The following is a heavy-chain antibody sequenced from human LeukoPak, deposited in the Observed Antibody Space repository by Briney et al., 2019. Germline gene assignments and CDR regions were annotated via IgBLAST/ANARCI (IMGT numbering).Heavy chain of an antibody. Sequence: SVKVSCKASGGTFSSYAISWVRQAPGQGLEWMGGIIPIFGTANYAQKFQGRVTITADESTSTAYMELSSLRSEDTAVYYCARDPRTYYYDSSGYAFDIWGQGTMVTVSS. CDR2: IIPIFGTA. V-gene: IGHV1-69*13. CDR3: ARDPRTYYYDSSGYAFDI. J-gene: IGHJ3*02. CDR1: GGTFSSYA. D-gene: IGHD3-22*01.